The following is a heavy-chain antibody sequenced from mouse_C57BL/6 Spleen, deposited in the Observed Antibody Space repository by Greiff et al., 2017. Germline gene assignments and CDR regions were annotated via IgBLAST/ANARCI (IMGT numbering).Heavy chain of an antibody. Sequence: EVQLQQSGAELVRPGASVKLSCTASGFHIKDDYMHWVKQRPEQGLEWIGWIDPENGDTEYASKFQGKATITADPSSTTAYLQLSSLTSEDTAVXYCTTWDYDPFAYWGQGTLVTVSA. V-gene: IGHV14-4*01. CDR3: TTWDYDPFAY. D-gene: IGHD2-4*01. CDR1: GFHIKDDY. J-gene: IGHJ3*01. CDR2: IDPENGDT.